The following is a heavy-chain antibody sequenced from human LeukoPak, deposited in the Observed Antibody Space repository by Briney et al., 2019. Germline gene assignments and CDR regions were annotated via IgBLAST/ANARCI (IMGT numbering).Heavy chain of an antibody. CDR3: AKVRGTYSSGFYFDS. D-gene: IGHD6-19*01. Sequence: PGGSLRLSCAVSGFKFDAYAIHWVRQPPGKGLEWVSIISWNGGFMDYADSVKGRFTISRDNVQNSVYLDMNSLRPEDTAFYFCAKVRGTYSSGFYFDSWGQGTLVTVSS. J-gene: IGHJ4*02. CDR1: GFKFDAYA. V-gene: IGHV3-9*01. CDR2: ISWNGGFM.